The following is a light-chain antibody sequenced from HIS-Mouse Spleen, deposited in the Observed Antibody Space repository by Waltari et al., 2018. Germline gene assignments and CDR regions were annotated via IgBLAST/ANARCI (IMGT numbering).Light chain of an antibody. J-gene: IGLJ3*02. V-gene: IGLV3-10*01. CDR1: AVPNKE. CDR3: YSTDSSGNHRRV. CDR2: EDS. Sequence: SYELTQPPSVSVSPGQTARNTGSGDAVPNKEAKWDQPKSSQAPVLVIYEDSKRPSGIPERFSGSSSGTMATLTISGAQVEDEADYYCYSTDSSGNHRRVFGGGTKLTVL.